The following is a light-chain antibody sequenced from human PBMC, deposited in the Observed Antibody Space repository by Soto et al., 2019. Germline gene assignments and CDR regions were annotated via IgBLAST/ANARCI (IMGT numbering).Light chain of an antibody. CDR2: LNSDGSH. V-gene: IGLV4-69*01. Sequence: QLVLTQSPSASASLGASVKLTCTLSSGHSSYAIAWHQQQPEKGPRYLMKLNSDGSHSKGDGIPDRFSGSGSGAERYLTISRLQSEDEADYYCQTWGTGIRVFGGGTKLTVL. CDR1: SGHSSYA. CDR3: QTWGTGIRV. J-gene: IGLJ2*01.